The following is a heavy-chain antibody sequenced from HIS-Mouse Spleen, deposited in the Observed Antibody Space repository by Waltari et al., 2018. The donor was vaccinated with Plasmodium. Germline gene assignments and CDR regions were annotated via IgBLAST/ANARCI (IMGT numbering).Heavy chain of an antibody. CDR1: GYTFTGNY. D-gene: IGHD6-13*01. CDR3: ARVLGYKAAAGTFVEYFQH. Sequence: QVQLVQSGAEVKKPGASVKVPCKASGYTFTGNYMHWVRQAPGHGIEWMGWINPNSGGTNYAQKFQGRVTMTRDTSISTAYMELSRLRSDDTAVYYCARVLGYKAAAGTFVEYFQHWGQGTLVTVSS. J-gene: IGHJ1*01. V-gene: IGHV1-2*02. CDR2: INPNSGGT.